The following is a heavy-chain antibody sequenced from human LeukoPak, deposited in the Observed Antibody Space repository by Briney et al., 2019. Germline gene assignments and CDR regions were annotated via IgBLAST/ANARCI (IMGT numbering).Heavy chain of an antibody. CDR2: INSSGSER. Sequence: PGGSLRLSCAASGFTFSSYWMTWVRQAPGKGLEWVANINSSGSERYYIDSVKGRLTISRDNAKNSLFLQMNSLRVEDTAVYYCARARGGQSSAYLHGAPFDYWGHGT. CDR3: ARARGGQSSAYLHGAPFDY. CDR1: GFTFSSYW. J-gene: IGHJ4*01. V-gene: IGHV3-7*05. D-gene: IGHD3-22*01.